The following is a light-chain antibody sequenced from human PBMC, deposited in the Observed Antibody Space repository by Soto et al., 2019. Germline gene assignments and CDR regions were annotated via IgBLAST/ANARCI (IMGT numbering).Light chain of an antibody. J-gene: IGKJ1*01. V-gene: IGKV3-20*01. Sequence: EIVLTQSPGTLSLSPGERATLSCRASQSVSSSYLAWYQQKLGQAPRLFIYGASSRASGIPDRFSGSGSGTDFTLTISRLAPEDLAVYYCQQYDSSPWTFGQGTKVEIK. CDR2: GAS. CDR1: QSVSSSY. CDR3: QQYDSSPWT.